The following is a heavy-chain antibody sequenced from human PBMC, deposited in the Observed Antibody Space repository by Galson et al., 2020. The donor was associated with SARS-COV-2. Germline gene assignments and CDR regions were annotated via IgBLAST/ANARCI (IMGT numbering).Heavy chain of an antibody. D-gene: IGHD3-16*02. V-gene: IGHV4-31*03. CDR3: ASKYYDYVWGSYRLD. Sequence: SETLSLTCTVSGGSISSGGYYWNWIHQHPGKGLEWIGYIYNSGSTYYNPSLKSRLTISVDTSKNQFSLKLSSVTAADTAVYYCASKYYDYVWGSYRLDWGQGTLVTVSS. J-gene: IGHJ4*02. CDR1: GGSISSGGYY. CDR2: IYNSGST.